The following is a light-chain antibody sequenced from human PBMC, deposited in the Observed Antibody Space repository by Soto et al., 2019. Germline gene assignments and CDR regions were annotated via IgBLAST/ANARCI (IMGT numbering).Light chain of an antibody. CDR1: MRDVGAYNL. CDR3: SSYTSSSTDV. V-gene: IGLV2-14*01. J-gene: IGLJ1*01. CDR2: EVR. Sequence: QSALTQPASVSGSAGQSITISCSGTMRDVGAYNLVSWYQQHPGTAPKLIIYEVRNRPSGISSRFSGSRSGNTASLTISGLQPEDEADYYCSSYTSSSTDVFGTGTKLTVL.